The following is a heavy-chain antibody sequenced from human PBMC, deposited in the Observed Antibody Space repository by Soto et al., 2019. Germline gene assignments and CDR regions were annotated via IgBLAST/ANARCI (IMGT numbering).Heavy chain of an antibody. CDR2: GIPNLGVT. CDR3: ARDKGYCSDTSCPDFDY. CDR1: GGTLSSYT. Sequence: QVQLVQSGAEVKKPGSSVKVSCKASGGTLSSYTFSWVRQARGQGLEWMGRGIPNLGVTNYAKKFQGRFTIVVDTSTRTAYMELNSLRYEDTAVYYCARDKGYCSDTSCPDFDYWGQGTLVTVSS. J-gene: IGHJ4*02. V-gene: IGHV1-69*08. D-gene: IGHD2-15*01.